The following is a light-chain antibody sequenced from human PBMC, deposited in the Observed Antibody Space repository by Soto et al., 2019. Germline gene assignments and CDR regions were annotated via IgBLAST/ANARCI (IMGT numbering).Light chain of an antibody. CDR2: GAS. CDR3: KQYGSSRT. J-gene: IGKJ1*01. Sequence: EILLTQSPGTLSLSPGERATLSCRASQSVSSSYLAWYQQKPGQAPRLLIYGASSRATGIPDRFSGSGSGTDFTLTISRLEPEDFAVYYCKQYGSSRTFAQGTKV. V-gene: IGKV3-20*01. CDR1: QSVSSSY.